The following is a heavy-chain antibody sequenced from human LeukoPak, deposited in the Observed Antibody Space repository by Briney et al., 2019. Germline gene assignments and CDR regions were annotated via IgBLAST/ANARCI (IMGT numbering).Heavy chain of an antibody. V-gene: IGHV1-69*13. CDR1: GGTFSSYA. Sequence: SVKVSCKASGGTFSSYAISWVRQAPGQGLEWMGGIIPIFGTANYAQKFQGRVTISADESTSTAYMELSRLRSEDTAVYFCAREGGDDYGDSTGYYFDYWGQGTLVTVSS. CDR2: IIPIFGTA. J-gene: IGHJ4*02. CDR3: AREGGDDYGDSTGYYFDY. D-gene: IGHD4-17*01.